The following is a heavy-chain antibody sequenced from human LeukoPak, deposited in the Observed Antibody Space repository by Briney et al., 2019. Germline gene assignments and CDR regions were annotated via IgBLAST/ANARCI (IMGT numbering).Heavy chain of an antibody. CDR2: IYSGGST. CDR3: ARDLGPICSGGSCYYY. CDR1: GFTVSSNY. J-gene: IGHJ4*02. Sequence: GGSLRLSCAASGFTVSSNYMSWVRQAPGKGLEWVSVIYSGGSTYYADSVKGRFTISRDNSKNTLYLQMNSLGAEDTAVYYCARDLGPICSGGSCYYYWGQGTLVTVSS. V-gene: IGHV3-53*01. D-gene: IGHD2-15*01.